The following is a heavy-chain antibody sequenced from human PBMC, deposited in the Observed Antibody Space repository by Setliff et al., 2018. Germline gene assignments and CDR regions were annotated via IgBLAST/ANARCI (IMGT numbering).Heavy chain of an antibody. J-gene: IGHJ6*03. CDR1: GGSINNYY. CDR2: FYHSASS. CDR3: ARSHYYASGNSHYYYMDV. D-gene: IGHD3-10*01. V-gene: IGHV4-59*08. Sequence: SETLSLTCTVSGGSINNYYWSWIRQSPGKGLEWIGYFYHSASSNYNPSLKGRVTMSADTSKNQLYLSLTSVSVADTAMYYCARSHYYASGNSHYYYMDVWGKGTAVTVSS.